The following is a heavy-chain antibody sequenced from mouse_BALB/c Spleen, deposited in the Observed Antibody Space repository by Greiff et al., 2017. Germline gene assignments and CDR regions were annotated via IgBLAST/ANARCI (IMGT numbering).Heavy chain of an antibody. CDR3: ARRVITTPGFSYYAMDY. Sequence: QVQLQQSPPQLVRPGVSVKISCKGSGYTFTDYAMHWVKQSHAKSLEWIGVISTYSGNTNYNQKFKGKATMTVDKSSSTAYMELARLTSEDSAIYYCARRVITTPGFSYYAMDYWGQGTSVTVSS. CDR2: ISTYSGNT. J-gene: IGHJ4*01. V-gene: IGHV1-67*01. CDR1: GYTFTDYA. D-gene: IGHD1-2*01.